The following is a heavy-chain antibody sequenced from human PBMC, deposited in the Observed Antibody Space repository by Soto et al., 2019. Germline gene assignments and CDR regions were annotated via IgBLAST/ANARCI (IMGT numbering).Heavy chain of an antibody. Sequence: SVKVSCKASGGTFSSYAISWVRQAPGQGLEWMGGIIPIFGTANYAQKFQGRVTITADESTSTAYMELSSLRSEDTAVYYCARVVVGAISYARHNYYYYGLDVWGQGTTVTVSS. D-gene: IGHD2-8*01. J-gene: IGHJ6*02. CDR2: IIPIFGTA. CDR1: GGTFSSYA. V-gene: IGHV1-69*13. CDR3: ARVVVGAISYARHNYYYYGLDV.